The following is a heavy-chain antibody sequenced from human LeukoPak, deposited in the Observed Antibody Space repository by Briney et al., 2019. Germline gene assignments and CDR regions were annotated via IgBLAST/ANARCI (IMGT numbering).Heavy chain of an antibody. Sequence: GASVKVSCKASGGTFSSYAISWVRQAPGQGLEWMGGIIPIFGTANYAQKFQGRVTITADESTSTAYMELSSLRSEDTAVYYCARGRGAAASVARGWFDPWGQGTLVTVSS. CDR3: ARGRGAAASVARGWFDP. CDR1: GGTFSSYA. V-gene: IGHV1-69*13. D-gene: IGHD6-13*01. CDR2: IIPIFGTA. J-gene: IGHJ5*02.